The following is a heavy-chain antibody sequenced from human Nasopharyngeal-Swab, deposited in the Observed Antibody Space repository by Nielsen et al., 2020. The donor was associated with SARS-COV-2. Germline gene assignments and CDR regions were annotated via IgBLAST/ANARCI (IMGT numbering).Heavy chain of an antibody. D-gene: IGHD3-3*01. CDR1: GFTFSSYS. CDR2: ISSSSSYI. J-gene: IGHJ4*02. CDR3: ARVLSGSSGSDY. Sequence: WVSLRLSCVASGFTFSSYSMNWVRQAPGKGLEWVSSISSSSSYIYYADSVKGRFTISRDNAKNSLYLQMNSLRAEDTAVYYCARVLSGSSGSDYWGQGTLVTVSS. V-gene: IGHV3-21*01.